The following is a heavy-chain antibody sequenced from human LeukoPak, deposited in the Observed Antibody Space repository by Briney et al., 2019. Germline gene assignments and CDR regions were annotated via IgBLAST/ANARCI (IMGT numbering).Heavy chain of an antibody. J-gene: IGHJ4*02. CDR2: INHSGST. D-gene: IGHD1-7*01. Sequence: PSETLSLTCAVYGGSFSGYYWSWIRQPPGKGLEWIGEINHSGSTNYNPSLKSRVTISVDTSKNQFSLKLSSVTAADTAVYYCAREELELPRNPGTISQYYFDYWGQGTLVTVSS. CDR1: GGSFSGYY. CDR3: AREELELPRNPGTISQYYFDY. V-gene: IGHV4-34*01.